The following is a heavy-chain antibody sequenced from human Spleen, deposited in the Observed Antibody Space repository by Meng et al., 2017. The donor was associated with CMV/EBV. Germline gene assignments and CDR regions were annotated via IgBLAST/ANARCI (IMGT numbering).Heavy chain of an antibody. V-gene: IGHV3-33*06. D-gene: IGHD3-3*01. Sequence: SGCPFSNSAMHWVRQAPGKGLQWVALIWYDGSNEYYADSVKGRFTISRDNSKNTLYLLMNSLRAEDTAVYYCAKGPTDFWSGYYIVSWGQGTLVTVSS. CDR2: IWYDGSNE. CDR3: AKGPTDFWSGYYIVS. CDR1: GCPFSNSA. J-gene: IGHJ5*02.